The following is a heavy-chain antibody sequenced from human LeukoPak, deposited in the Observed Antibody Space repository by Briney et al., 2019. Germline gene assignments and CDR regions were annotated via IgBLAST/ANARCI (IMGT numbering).Heavy chain of an antibody. CDR1: GYTFTSYD. J-gene: IGHJ3*02. D-gene: IGHD3-9*01. Sequence: ASVKVSCKASGYTFTSYDINWVRQATGQGLEWMGWMNPNSGNTGYAQKFQGRVTMTRNTSISTAYMELSSLRSEDTAVYYCARGGVLRYFDWSPKRRALKAFDIWGQGTMVTVSS. V-gene: IGHV1-8*01. CDR3: ARGGVLRYFDWSPKRRALKAFDI. CDR2: MNPNSGNT.